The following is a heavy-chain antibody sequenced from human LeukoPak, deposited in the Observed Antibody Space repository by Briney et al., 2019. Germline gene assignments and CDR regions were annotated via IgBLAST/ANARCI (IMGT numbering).Heavy chain of an antibody. D-gene: IGHD4-17*01. J-gene: IGHJ4*02. CDR1: GFTVSSNY. CDR3: ARDPDYGPGL. CDR2: IYSGGST. V-gene: IGHV3-53*04. Sequence: DPGGSLRLSCAASGFTVSSNYMSWVRQAPGKGLEWVSVIYSGGSTYYADSVKGRFTISRQISKNTLYLQMSSLRPDDTAVYYCARDPDYGPGLWGQGTLVTVSS.